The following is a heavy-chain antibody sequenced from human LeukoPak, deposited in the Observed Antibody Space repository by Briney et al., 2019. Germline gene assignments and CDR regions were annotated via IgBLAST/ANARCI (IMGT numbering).Heavy chain of an antibody. CDR1: GFTFSSYG. J-gene: IGHJ6*02. Sequence: GGSLRLSCAASGFTFSSYGMHWVRQAPGKGLEWVAVIWYDGSNKYYADSVKGRFTISRDNSKNTLYLQMNSLRAEDTAVYYCARDHCSSTSCYGPYGMDVWGQGTTVTVSS. V-gene: IGHV3-33*01. CDR3: ARDHCSSTSCYGPYGMDV. CDR2: IWYDGSNK. D-gene: IGHD2-2*01.